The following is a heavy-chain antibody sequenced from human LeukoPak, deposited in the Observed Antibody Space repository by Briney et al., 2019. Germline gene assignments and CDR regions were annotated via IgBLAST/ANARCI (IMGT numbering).Heavy chain of an antibody. CDR3: ASLDIVVVPAARGAFDI. J-gene: IGHJ3*02. CDR2: ISWNSGSI. CDR1: GFTFDDYA. V-gene: IGHV3-9*01. D-gene: IGHD2-2*01. Sequence: PGGSLRLSCAASGFTFDDYAMHWVRQAPGKGLEWVSGISWNSGSIGYADSVKGRFTISRDNAKNSLYLQMNSLRAEDTAVYYCASLDIVVVPAARGAFDIWGQGTMVTVSS.